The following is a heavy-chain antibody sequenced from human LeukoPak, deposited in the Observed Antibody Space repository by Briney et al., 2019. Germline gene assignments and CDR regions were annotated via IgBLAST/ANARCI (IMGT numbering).Heavy chain of an antibody. CDR2: IYHSGST. CDR1: GGSISSGGYY. V-gene: IGHV4-30-2*01. D-gene: IGHD5-18*01. Sequence: SETLSLTCTVSGGSISSGGYYWSWIRQPPGKGLEWIGYIYHSGSTYYNPSLKSRVTISVDRSKNQFSLKLSSVTAADTAVYYCATLRGDTAMDYWGQGTLVTVSS. CDR3: ATLRGDTAMDY. J-gene: IGHJ4*02.